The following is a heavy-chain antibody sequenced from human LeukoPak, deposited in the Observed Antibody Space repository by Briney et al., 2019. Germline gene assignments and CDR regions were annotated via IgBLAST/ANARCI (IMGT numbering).Heavy chain of an antibody. D-gene: IGHD2-15*01. CDR3: TTIRGFCSGRSCLGY. Sequence: PGGSLRLSCTVSGFTVSSNSMSWVRQAPGKGLEWVANIKQDGSEKYYVDSVKGRFTISRDDSKNTLYLQMNSLKSEDTAVYYCTTIRGFCSGRSCLGYWGQGTLVTVSS. J-gene: IGHJ4*02. CDR1: GFTVSSNS. V-gene: IGHV3-7*03. CDR2: IKQDGSEK.